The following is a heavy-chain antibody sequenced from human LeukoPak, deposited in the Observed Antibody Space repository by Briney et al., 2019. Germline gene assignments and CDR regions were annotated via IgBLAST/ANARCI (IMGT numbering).Heavy chain of an antibody. CDR3: TAERWLQLRGGSDYFDY. Sequence: GGSLRLSCAASGFTFSNAWMSWVRQAPGKGLEWVGRIKSKTDGGTTDYAAPVKGRFTISRDDSKNTLYLQMNGLKTEDAAVYYCTAERWLQLRGGSDYFDYWGQGTLVTVSS. D-gene: IGHD5-24*01. J-gene: IGHJ4*02. CDR2: IKSKTDGGTT. V-gene: IGHV3-15*01. CDR1: GFTFSNAW.